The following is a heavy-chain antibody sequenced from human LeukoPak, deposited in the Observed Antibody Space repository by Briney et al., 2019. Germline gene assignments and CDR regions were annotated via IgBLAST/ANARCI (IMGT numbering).Heavy chain of an antibody. D-gene: IGHD4-17*01. CDR3: ARLGGATVTTHNFDY. CDR2: IYYSGST. CDR1: GGSISSGDYY. Sequence: SETLSLTCTVSGGSISSGDYYWSWIRQPPGKGLEWIGYIYYSGSTYYNPSLKSRVTISVDTSKNQFSLKLSSVTAADTAVYYCARLGGATVTTHNFDYWGQRTLVTVSS. V-gene: IGHV4-30-4*08. J-gene: IGHJ4*02.